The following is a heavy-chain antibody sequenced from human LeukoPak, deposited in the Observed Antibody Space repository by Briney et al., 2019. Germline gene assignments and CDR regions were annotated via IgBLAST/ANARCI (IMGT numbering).Heavy chain of an antibody. V-gene: IGHV4-39*01. D-gene: IGHD3-3*01. Sequence: SETLSLTCTVSGDSISSSNSYWGWIRQPPGKGLECLGGIYYSGSSYYRPSLRSRVTVSIDTSKNQYSLKLSSVTAADTAIYYCARQRAGFGVVSHWGQGTLVTVSS. J-gene: IGHJ4*02. CDR3: ARQRAGFGVVSH. CDR1: GDSISSSNSY. CDR2: IYYSGSS.